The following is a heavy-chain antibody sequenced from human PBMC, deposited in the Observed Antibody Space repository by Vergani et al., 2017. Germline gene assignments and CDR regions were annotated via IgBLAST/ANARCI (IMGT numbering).Heavy chain of an antibody. CDR3: ARSRPYCTSGSCPAI. V-gene: IGHV4-61*02. CDR2: IHTGGST. J-gene: IGHJ4*02. CDR1: GKSIRSGSHY. Sequence: QVKLQESGPGLLKPSQTLSLTCTVSGKSIRSGSHYWSWIRQPAGKGPEWIGHIHTGGSTDLNPSFKSRVSISVDTSKIQFSLKLNSVTVADTAVCYCARSRPYCTSGSCPAIWGQGTLVTVSS. D-gene: IGHD2-15*01.